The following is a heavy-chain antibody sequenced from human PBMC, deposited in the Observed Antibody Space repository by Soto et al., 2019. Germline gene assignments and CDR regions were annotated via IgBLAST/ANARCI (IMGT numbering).Heavy chain of an antibody. CDR1: GFTFSSYG. D-gene: IGHD6-19*01. Sequence: QVQLVESGGGVVQPGRSLRLSCAASGFTFSSYGMHWVRQAPGKGLEWVAVISYDGSNKYYADSVKGRFAISRDNSKNTLYLQMNSLRAEDTAVYYCAKDHGFTVSIAVAGSSGYPDYWGQGTLVTVSS. J-gene: IGHJ4*02. V-gene: IGHV3-30*18. CDR3: AKDHGFTVSIAVAGSSGYPDY. CDR2: ISYDGSNK.